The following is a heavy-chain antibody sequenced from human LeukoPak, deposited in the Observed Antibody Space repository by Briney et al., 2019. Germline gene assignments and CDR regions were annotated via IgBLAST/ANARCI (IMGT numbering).Heavy chain of an antibody. CDR3: ARGGKQWRGGNYFDS. V-gene: IGHV1-18*01. CDR2: ISAQHGQT. CDR1: GYSENFYG. D-gene: IGHD6-19*01. J-gene: IGHJ4*02. Sequence: ASVKVSCKTSGYSENFYGITWVRQVAGQGLVWMGWISAQHGQTEYAPNSQDRVTMTTDTYTNTAYMELRSLRSEDTAVYYCARGGKQWRGGNYFDSWGQGTLVAVSS.